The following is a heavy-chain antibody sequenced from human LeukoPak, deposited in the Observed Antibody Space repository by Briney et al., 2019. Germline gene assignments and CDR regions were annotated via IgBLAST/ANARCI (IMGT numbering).Heavy chain of an antibody. CDR3: ARERSTTINTYYFDS. D-gene: IGHD4-11*01. CDR2: MYVSGNT. CDR1: GGSISSYY. V-gene: IGHV4-4*07. J-gene: IGHJ4*02. Sequence: PSETLSLTCTVSGGSISSYYWNWIRHPAGKGLAWIGRMYVSGNTNYNPSLKSRVTMSLDTSTNQFSLKLSSVTAADTAVYYCARERSTTINTYYFDSWGQGTLVTVSS.